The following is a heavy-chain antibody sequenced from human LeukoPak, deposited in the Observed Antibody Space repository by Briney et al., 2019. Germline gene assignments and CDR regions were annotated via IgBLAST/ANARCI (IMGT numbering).Heavy chain of an antibody. V-gene: IGHV4-59*01. Sequence: SETLALTCTVSGGPISSYYWSWIRQPPGKGLEWIGYIYYSGSTNYNPSLKSRLTISVDTSKNQFSLKLSSVTAADAAVYYCARGGDSRGYYYERGLAFVPWGEGTRVPVSS. CDR3: ARGGDSRGYYYERGLAFVP. D-gene: IGHD3-22*01. CDR1: GGPISSYY. J-gene: IGHJ5*02. CDR2: IYYSGST.